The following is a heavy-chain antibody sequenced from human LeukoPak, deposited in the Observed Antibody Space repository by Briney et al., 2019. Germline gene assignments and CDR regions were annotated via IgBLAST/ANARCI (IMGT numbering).Heavy chain of an antibody. CDR3: ARHRLWGSSSGWFDP. J-gene: IGHJ5*02. V-gene: IGHV4-4*09. CDR1: GGSISSYY. Sequence: SETLSLTCTVSGGSISSYYWSWIRQPPGKGLEWIGYIYTSGSTNYNPSLKSRVTISVDTSKNQFSLKLSSVTAADTAVYYCARHRLWGSSSGWFDPWGQGTLVTVSS. D-gene: IGHD6-6*01. CDR2: IYTSGST.